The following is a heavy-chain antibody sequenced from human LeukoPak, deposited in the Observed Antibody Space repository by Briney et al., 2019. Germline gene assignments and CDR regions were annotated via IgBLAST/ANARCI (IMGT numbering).Heavy chain of an antibody. Sequence: GASVKVSCKASGYTFTGYYMHWVRQAPGQGFEWMGWINPNSGGTNYAQKFQGRVTMTRDTSISTAYMELSRLRSDDTAVYYCAREAYASGSFRTDYYYMDVWGKGTTVTISS. CDR2: INPNSGGT. J-gene: IGHJ6*03. V-gene: IGHV1-2*02. CDR3: AREAYASGSFRTDYYYMDV. D-gene: IGHD3-10*01. CDR1: GYTFTGYY.